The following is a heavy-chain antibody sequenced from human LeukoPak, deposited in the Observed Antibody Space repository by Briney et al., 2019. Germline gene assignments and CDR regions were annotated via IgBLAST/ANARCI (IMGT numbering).Heavy chain of an antibody. CDR2: ISPYNDNT. CDR3: ARDPDMKSSGYYSDY. CDR1: GYTFTSYG. Sequence: ASVKVSCKASGYTFTSYGISWVRQAPGQGLERMGWISPYNDNTNYAQMLHVRFTMTTETSTSTAYMELTTLRSDDTAVYYCARDPDMKSSGYYSDYWGQGTLVTVSS. V-gene: IGHV1-18*01. J-gene: IGHJ4*02. D-gene: IGHD6-19*01.